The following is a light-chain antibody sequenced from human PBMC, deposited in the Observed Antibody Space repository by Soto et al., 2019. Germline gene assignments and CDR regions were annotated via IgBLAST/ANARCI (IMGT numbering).Light chain of an antibody. CDR1: QSISTY. Sequence: DIQMTQSPSSLSASVTDKVTITVRASQSISTYLNWYQQKPGQAPQLLIYSASNLQSGVPSRFSGSGSGTEFTLTISSLQPDDVAAYYCQQSYTTPGTFGQGTRLEMK. CDR2: SAS. CDR3: QQSYTTPGT. J-gene: IGKJ5*01. V-gene: IGKV1-39*01.